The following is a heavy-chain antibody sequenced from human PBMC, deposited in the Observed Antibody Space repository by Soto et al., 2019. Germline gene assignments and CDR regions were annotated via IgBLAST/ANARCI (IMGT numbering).Heavy chain of an antibody. Sequence: QLQLQESGPGLVKPSETLSLTCTVSGGSISSSTYYWGWIRQPPGKGLEWIGSIYSGNTYHNPSLTSRVPISADTSKNQLSLRLSSVTAADTAVYYCARHGGSYYFDYWGQGTLVTVSS. CDR1: GGSISSSTYY. CDR2: IYSGNT. CDR3: ARHGGSYYFDY. V-gene: IGHV4-39*01. J-gene: IGHJ4*02. D-gene: IGHD1-26*01.